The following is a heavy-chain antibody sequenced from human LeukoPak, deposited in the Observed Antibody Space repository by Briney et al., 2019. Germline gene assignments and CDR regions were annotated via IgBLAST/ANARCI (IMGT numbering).Heavy chain of an antibody. D-gene: IGHD3-22*01. CDR3: AKDSEGKGGYYDPFDY. V-gene: IGHV3-30*18. CDR1: GFTFSDYS. J-gene: IGHJ4*02. CDR2: ISYDGSNK. Sequence: GRSLRLSCAASGFTFSDYSMNWVRQAPGKGLEWVAVISYDGSNKYYADSVKGRFTISRDNSKNTLYLQMNSLRAEDTAVYCCAKDSEGKGGYYDPFDYWGQGTLVTVSS.